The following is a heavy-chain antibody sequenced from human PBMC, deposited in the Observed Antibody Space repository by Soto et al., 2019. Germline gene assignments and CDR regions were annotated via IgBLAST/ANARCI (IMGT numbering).Heavy chain of an antibody. J-gene: IGHJ5*02. CDR1: GFSLSTSGVG. D-gene: IGHD1-7*01. V-gene: IGHV2-5*02. CDR3: AHGANHGFLNWNFRGLENLEKNWFDP. Sequence: SGPTLVNPTQTLTLTCTFSGFSLSTSGVGVGWIRQPPGKALEWLALIYWDDDKRYSPSLKSRLTITKGTSKNQVVLTMTNMDTVEKTTYYCAHGANHGFLNWNFRGLENLEKNWFDPWGQGTLVTVSS. CDR2: IYWDDDK.